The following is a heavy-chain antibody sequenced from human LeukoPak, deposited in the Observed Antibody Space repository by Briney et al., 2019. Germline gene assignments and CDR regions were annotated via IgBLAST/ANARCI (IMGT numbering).Heavy chain of an antibody. J-gene: IGHJ3*02. CDR1: GFTFSDYY. V-gene: IGHV3-11*04. D-gene: IGHD3-9*01. CDR3: ARGKDILTGYYTPDAFDI. Sequence: KAGGSLRLSCAASGFTFSDYYMSWIRQAPGKRLEWVSYISSSSTTIYYTDSVRGRFTISRDNAKNSLYLQMNSLRAEDTAVYYCARGKDILTGYYTPDAFDIWGQGTMVTVSS. CDR2: ISSSSTTI.